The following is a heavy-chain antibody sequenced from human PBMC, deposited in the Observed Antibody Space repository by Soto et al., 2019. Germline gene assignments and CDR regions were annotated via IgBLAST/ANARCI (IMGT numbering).Heavy chain of an antibody. Sequence: PSEPLSLTCTVSCGSISSGYYWSWIRQHPVKGLEWIGYIYYSGNTYYNPSLKSRVSISLDTSKSQFSLKLDSVTAADTAVYYCARDAPVALGVPNYMDGWGQGTKV. CDR1: CGSISSGYY. CDR3: ARDAPVALGVPNYMDG. CDR2: IYYSGNT. J-gene: IGHJ6*02. D-gene: IGHD3-3*02. V-gene: IGHV4-31*03.